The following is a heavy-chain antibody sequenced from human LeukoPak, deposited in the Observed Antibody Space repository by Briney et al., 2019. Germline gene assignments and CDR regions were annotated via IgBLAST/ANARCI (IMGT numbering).Heavy chain of an antibody. D-gene: IGHD2-2*01. J-gene: IGHJ4*02. CDR2: ISGSGGST. V-gene: IGHV3-23*01. CDR1: GFTFSSYA. CDR3: AKDLVDCSSTSCYFYSPYYFDY. Sequence: GGSLRLSCAASGFTFSSYAMSWVRQAPGKGLEWVSAISGSGGSTYYADSVKGRFTISRDNSKNTLYLQMNSLRAEDTAVYYCAKDLVDCSSTSCYFYSPYYFDYWGQGTLVTVSS.